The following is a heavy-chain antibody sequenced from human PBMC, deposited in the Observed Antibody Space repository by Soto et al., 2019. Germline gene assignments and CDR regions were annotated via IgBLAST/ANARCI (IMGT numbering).Heavy chain of an antibody. CDR2: ISAYNGNT. CDR1: AYTFANYG. D-gene: IGHD6-6*01. V-gene: IGHV1-18*01. J-gene: IGHJ4*02. CDR3: ARDRDSSSSWDY. Sequence: ASVKVSCKASAYTFANYGISWVRQAPGQGLEWMGWISAYNGNTNYAQKLQGRVTMTTDTSTSTAYTELRSLRSDDTAVYYCARDRDSSSSWDYWGQGTLVTVSS.